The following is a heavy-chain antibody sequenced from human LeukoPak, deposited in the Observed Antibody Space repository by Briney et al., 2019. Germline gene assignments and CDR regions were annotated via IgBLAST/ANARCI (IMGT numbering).Heavy chain of an antibody. CDR2: ISDYNGNT. J-gene: IGHJ5*02. CDR3: ARDLYRDSLPVSWFDP. Sequence: ALVKVSCKASGYTFTSYGISWVRQAPGQGLEWMGGISDYNGNTNYAQKLQGRVTMTTDTSTGTAYMELRSLRSDDTAVYYCARDLYRDSLPVSWFDPWGQGTLVTVSS. V-gene: IGHV1-18*01. D-gene: IGHD4-11*01. CDR1: GYTFTSYG.